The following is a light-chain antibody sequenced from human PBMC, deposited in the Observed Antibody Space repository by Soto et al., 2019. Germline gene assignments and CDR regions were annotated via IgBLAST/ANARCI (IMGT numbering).Light chain of an antibody. J-gene: IGLJ2*01. CDR1: SSNIGSNS. CDR3: AAWDESLNGHVV. Sequence: QAVVTQPPSASGAPGQRVTISCSGSSSNIGSNSVNWYQQFPGTAPKLVIYSNNQRPSGVPDRFSGSKSGTSASLAISGLQSDDEADYFCAAWDESLNGHVVFGGGTKVTVL. CDR2: SNN. V-gene: IGLV1-44*01.